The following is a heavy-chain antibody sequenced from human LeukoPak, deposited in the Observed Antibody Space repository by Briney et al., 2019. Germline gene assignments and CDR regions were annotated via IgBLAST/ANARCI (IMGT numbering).Heavy chain of an antibody. CDR3: ARDGFGELLSYDAFDI. CDR1: GYTFTSYD. D-gene: IGHD3-10*01. Sequence: ASVKVSCKASGYTFTSYDINWVRQATGQGLEWMGWMNPNSGNTGYAQKFQGRVTMTRNTSISTAYMELSSLRSEDTAVYYCARDGFGELLSYDAFDIWGQGTMVTVSS. J-gene: IGHJ3*02. CDR2: MNPNSGNT. V-gene: IGHV1-8*01.